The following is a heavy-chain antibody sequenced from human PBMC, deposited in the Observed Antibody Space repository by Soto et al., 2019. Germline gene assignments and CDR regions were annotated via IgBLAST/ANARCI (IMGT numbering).Heavy chain of an antibody. CDR1: GGSISSYY. J-gene: IGHJ4*02. CDR2: IYYSGST. CDR3: ARATYYYDSSGYYGYYFDY. D-gene: IGHD3-22*01. Sequence: QVQLQESGPGLVKPSETLSLTCTASGGSISSYYWSWIRQPPGKGLEWIGYIYYSGSTNYNSSLKSRVTISVDTSKNQLSLKLSSVNAADTAVYYCARATYYYDSSGYYGYYFDYWGQGTLVTVSS. V-gene: IGHV4-59*01.